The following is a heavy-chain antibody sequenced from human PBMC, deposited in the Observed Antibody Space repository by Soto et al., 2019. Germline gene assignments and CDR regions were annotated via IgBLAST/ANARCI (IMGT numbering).Heavy chain of an antibody. CDR1: GGTFSSYA. J-gene: IGHJ3*02. Sequence: VQLVQSGAEVKKPGSSVKVSCKASGGTFSSYAISWVRQAPGQGLEWMGGIIPIFGTANYAQKCQGRVTSTADESTSTAYMELSSLRSEDTAVYYCARPAIDYYDSRSHAFDIWGQGTMVTVSS. CDR2: IIPIFGTA. CDR3: ARPAIDYYDSRSHAFDI. V-gene: IGHV1-69*01. D-gene: IGHD3-22*01.